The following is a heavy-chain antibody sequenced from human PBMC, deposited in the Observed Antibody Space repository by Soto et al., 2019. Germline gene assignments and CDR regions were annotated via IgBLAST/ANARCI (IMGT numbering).Heavy chain of an antibody. CDR1: GFTFSSYG. J-gene: IGHJ4*02. Sequence: QVQLVESGGGVVQPGRSLRLSCAASGFTFSSYGMHWVRQAPGKGLEWMAVIWYDGSNKYYGDSMKGRFTISRDNSKNTLYLQMNSLRAEDTAVYYCARYGGHSLDYWGQGALVTVSS. V-gene: IGHV3-33*01. CDR2: IWYDGSNK. D-gene: IGHD2-21*02. CDR3: ARYGGHSLDY.